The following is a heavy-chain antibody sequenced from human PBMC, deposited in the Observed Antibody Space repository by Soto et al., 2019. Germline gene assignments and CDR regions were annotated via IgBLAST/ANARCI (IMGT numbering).Heavy chain of an antibody. CDR2: INHSGST. Sequence: SETLSLTCAVYGGSFSGYYWTWIRQPPGTGLEWIGEINHSGSTNYNPSLKSRVTISVDTSKNQFSLKLSSVTAADTAVYYCARAIGWFGELLGGYYFDYWGQGTLVTVSS. V-gene: IGHV4-34*01. D-gene: IGHD3-10*01. CDR1: GGSFSGYY. CDR3: ARAIGWFGELLGGYYFDY. J-gene: IGHJ4*02.